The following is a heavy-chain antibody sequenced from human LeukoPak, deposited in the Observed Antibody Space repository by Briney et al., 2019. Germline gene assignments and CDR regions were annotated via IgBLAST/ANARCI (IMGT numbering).Heavy chain of an antibody. J-gene: IGHJ5*02. V-gene: IGHV3-7*01. Sequence: GGSLRLSCAVSGFTFSSYAMHWVRQAPGKGLEWVANIRQDGSEKYYVDSVKGRFTISRDNAKNSLYLQMNSLRAEDTAVYYCASLGITGTHDNWFDPWGQGTLVTVSS. CDR1: GFTFSSYA. CDR2: IRQDGSEK. D-gene: IGHD1-20*01. CDR3: ASLGITGTHDNWFDP.